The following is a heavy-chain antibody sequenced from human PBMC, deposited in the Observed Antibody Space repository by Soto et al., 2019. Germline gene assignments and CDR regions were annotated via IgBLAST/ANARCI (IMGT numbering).Heavy chain of an antibody. J-gene: IGHJ3*02. CDR2: ISYDGSHK. V-gene: IGHV3-30*18. D-gene: IGHD2-15*01. Sequence: QVQLVESGGGVVQPGRSLRLSCAASGFTFSHYGMNWVRQAPGKGLEWVAPISYDGSHKHYEDSVKGRFTIYRDNYNNTLYLQMSSLTTEDTAVYYCAKGSVLGYCTVGSCYGDAFDIWGQGTMVTVSS. CDR1: GFTFSHYG. CDR3: AKGSVLGYCTVGSCYGDAFDI.